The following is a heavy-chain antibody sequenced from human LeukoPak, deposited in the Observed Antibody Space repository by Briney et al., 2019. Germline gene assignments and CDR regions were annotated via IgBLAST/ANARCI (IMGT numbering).Heavy chain of an antibody. Sequence: PGGSLRLSCVASGFTFSSYWMTWVRQAPGKGLEWVANIRQDGSDQYYADSVKGRFTISRDNAKNSLYLQMNSLRAEDTAVYYCAELGITMIGGVWGKGTTVTISS. CDR1: GFTFSSYW. V-gene: IGHV3-7*01. CDR2: IRQDGSDQ. J-gene: IGHJ6*04. D-gene: IGHD3-10*02. CDR3: AELGITMIGGV.